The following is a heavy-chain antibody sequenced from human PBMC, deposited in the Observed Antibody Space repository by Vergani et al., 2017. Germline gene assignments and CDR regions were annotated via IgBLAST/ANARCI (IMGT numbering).Heavy chain of an antibody. CDR2: ISSSSSYI. J-gene: IGHJ4*02. Sequence: EVQLVESGGGLVKPGGSLRLSCAASGFTFSSYSMNWVRQAPGKGLEWVSSISSSSSYIYYADSVKGRFIISRDNSKNTLFLHMNSLRAEDTAVYYCAKDQAGITWENYWGQGTLVTVS. V-gene: IGHV3-21*04. CDR1: GFTFSSYS. CDR3: AKDQAGITWENY. D-gene: IGHD1-7*01.